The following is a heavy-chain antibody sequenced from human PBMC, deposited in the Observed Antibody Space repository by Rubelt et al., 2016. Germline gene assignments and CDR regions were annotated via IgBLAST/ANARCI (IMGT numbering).Heavy chain of an antibody. CDR3: ATSWDY. CDR2: IKQDGGEK. Sequence: EVQLVEAGGGLVQPGGSLRLSCAASGITFGTYDMTWVRQAPGKGLKWVANIKQDGGEKYYADSVKGRFTISRDNAKSSMYLQRNSLRVEDTAVYYCATSWDYWGQGTLVAVSS. CDR1: GITFGTYD. J-gene: IGHJ4*02. V-gene: IGHV3-7*01.